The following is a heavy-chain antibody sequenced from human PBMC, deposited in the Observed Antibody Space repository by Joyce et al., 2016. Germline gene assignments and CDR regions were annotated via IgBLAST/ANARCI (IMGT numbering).Heavy chain of an antibody. CDR2: ITNSGAT. J-gene: IGHJ4*02. D-gene: IGHD6-19*01. CDR3: ARSQWLAPLMY. V-gene: IGHV4-34*02. Sequence: QVQLQQWGAGLLKTSETLSLTCAVYSGPFSGFFWSWVRHPPGKGLEWIGDITNSGATHYNPSLKSRLTMSVDTSRKEFSLKLSSVTVADTAIYYCARSQWLAPLMYWGQGTPVTVSS. CDR1: SGPFSGFF.